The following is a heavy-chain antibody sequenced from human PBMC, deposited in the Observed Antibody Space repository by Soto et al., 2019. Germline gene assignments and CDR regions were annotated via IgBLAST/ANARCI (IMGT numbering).Heavy chain of an antibody. CDR3: ARQGSGSYYFDY. CDR1: GFTFSNAW. Sequence: PGGSLRLSCAASGFTFSNAWMSWVRQAPGKGLEWVGRIKGEADGGTTDYAAPVKGRITISRDHSKDTLYLHMNSLRAEDIAVYYCARQGSGSYYFDYWGQGTLVTVSS. CDR2: IKGEADGGTT. J-gene: IGHJ4*02. V-gene: IGHV3-15*01. D-gene: IGHD2-15*01.